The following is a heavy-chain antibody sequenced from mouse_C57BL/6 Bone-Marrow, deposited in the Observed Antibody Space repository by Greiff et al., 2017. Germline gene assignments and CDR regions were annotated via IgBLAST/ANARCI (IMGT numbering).Heavy chain of an antibody. V-gene: IGHV1-81*01. CDR3: ARGPYNGSSYAWFAY. Sequence: VQLQQSGAELARPGASVKLSCKASGYTFTSYGISWVKQRTGQGLEWIGEIYPRSGNTYYTAKFKGKATLTADKSSSTAYMELRRLTCEDSAVYFCARGPYNGSSYAWFAYWGKGTLVTVSA. D-gene: IGHD1-1*01. J-gene: IGHJ3*01. CDR2: IYPRSGNT. CDR1: GYTFTSYG.